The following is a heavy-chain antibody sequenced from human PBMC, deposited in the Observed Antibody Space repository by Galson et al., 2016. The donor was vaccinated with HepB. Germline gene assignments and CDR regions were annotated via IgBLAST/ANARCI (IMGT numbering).Heavy chain of an antibody. V-gene: IGHV3-30*18. J-gene: IGHJ6*02. CDR3: TKGNNHYYYGVEV. CDR2: ISYDGSNQ. CDR1: GFSFSYTG. D-gene: IGHD2/OR15-2a*01. Sequence: SLRLSCAASGFSFSYTGMHWVRQAPGKGLEWVAVISYDGSNQYYADSVSGRFTISRDNSKNTLYLQMNSLRVEDTAMYYCTKGNNHYYYGVEVWGQGTTVTGSS.